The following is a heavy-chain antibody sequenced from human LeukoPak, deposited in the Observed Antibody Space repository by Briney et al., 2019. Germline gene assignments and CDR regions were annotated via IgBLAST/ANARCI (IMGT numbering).Heavy chain of an antibody. CDR3: ARDARIIAQYDFWSGYYPNWFDP. V-gene: IGHV3-33*01. J-gene: IGHJ5*02. Sequence: GGSLRLSCAASGFTFSSYGMHWVRQAPGKGLEWVAVIWYDGSNKYYADSVKGRFTISRDNAKNSLYLQMNSLRAEDTAVYYCARDARIIAQYDFWSGYYPNWFDPWGQGTLVTVSS. D-gene: IGHD3-3*01. CDR1: GFTFSSYG. CDR2: IWYDGSNK.